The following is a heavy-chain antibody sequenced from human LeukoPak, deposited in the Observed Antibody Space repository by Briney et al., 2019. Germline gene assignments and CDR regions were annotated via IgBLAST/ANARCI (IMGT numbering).Heavy chain of an antibody. J-gene: IGHJ6*02. D-gene: IGHD4-23*01. V-gene: IGHV3-30*04. CDR1: GFTFSSYA. CDR2: ISYDGSNK. CDR3: ARDRETTVVTFGYYYYGMDV. Sequence: GGSLRLSCAASGFTFSSYAMSWVRQAPGKGLEWVAVISYDGSNKYYADSVKGRFTISRDNSKNTLYLQMNSLRAEDTAVYYCARDRETTVVTFGYYYYGMDVWGQGTTVTVSS.